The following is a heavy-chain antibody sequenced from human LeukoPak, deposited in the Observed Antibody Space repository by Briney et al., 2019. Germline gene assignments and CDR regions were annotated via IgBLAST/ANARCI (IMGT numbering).Heavy chain of an antibody. Sequence: GRSLRLSCSGSGFIFSSYAMHGVRQAPGKGLEWVAVISYTGNNKDYADSVKGRFTISRDNSKSTLYIQMDSLRAEDTAVYYCAKGLAEGSGSTGSSILHFWGQGTLVTVSS. J-gene: IGHJ4*02. D-gene: IGHD2-15*01. CDR3: AKGLAEGSGSTGSSILHF. CDR2: ISYTGNNK. V-gene: IGHV3-30*18. CDR1: GFIFSSYA.